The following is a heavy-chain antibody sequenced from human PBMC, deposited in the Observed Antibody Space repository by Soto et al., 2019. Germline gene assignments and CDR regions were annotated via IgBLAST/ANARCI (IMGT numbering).Heavy chain of an antibody. D-gene: IGHD3-3*01. CDR3: SRQASDFWSGKPQYYMDV. V-gene: IGHV3-73*01. CDR2: IRSKANNYAT. Sequence: EVQLVESGGGLVQPGGSLKLSCAASGFTFSGSAMHWVRQASGKGLEWVGRIRSKANNYATGYGASVKGRFTISRDDSKNTAYLQMNSLKTEDTAVYYCSRQASDFWSGKPQYYMDVWGKGTTVTVSS. CDR1: GFTFSGSA. J-gene: IGHJ6*03.